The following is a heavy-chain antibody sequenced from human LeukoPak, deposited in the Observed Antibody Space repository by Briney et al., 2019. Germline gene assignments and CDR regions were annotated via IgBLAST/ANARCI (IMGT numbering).Heavy chain of an antibody. CDR3: ARTLSGSGYSHYWYFDL. CDR1: GGSISSSSYY. Sequence: PSETLSLTCTVSGGSISSSSYYWGWIRQPPGKGLEWIGSIYYSGSTYYNPSPKSRVTISVDTSKNQFSLKLSSVTAADTAVYYCARTLSGSGYSHYWYFDLWGRGTLVTVSS. J-gene: IGHJ2*01. D-gene: IGHD3-22*01. CDR2: IYYSGST. V-gene: IGHV4-39*01.